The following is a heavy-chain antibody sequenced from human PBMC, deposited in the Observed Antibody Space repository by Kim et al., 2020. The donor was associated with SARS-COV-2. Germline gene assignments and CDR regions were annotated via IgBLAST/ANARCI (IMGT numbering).Heavy chain of an antibody. CDR3: AQNYYDSSGYYFSAFDI. CDR2: IIPIFGTA. V-gene: IGHV1-69*13. D-gene: IGHD3-22*01. Sequence: SVKVSCKASGGTFSSYAISWVRQAPGQGLEWMGGIIPIFGTANYAQKFQGRVTITADESTSTAYMELSSLRSEDTAVYYCAQNYYDSSGYYFSAFDIWGQGTMVTVSS. CDR1: GGTFSSYA. J-gene: IGHJ3*02.